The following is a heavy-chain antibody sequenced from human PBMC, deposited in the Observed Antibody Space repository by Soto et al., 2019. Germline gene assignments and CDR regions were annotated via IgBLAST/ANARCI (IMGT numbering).Heavy chain of an antibody. D-gene: IGHD5-18*01. Sequence: QVQLVQSGAAVKKPGSSVKVSCKASGGTFSSYAISWVRQAPGQGLEWMGGLIPIFGTANYAQKFQGRVPITADESKSTAYGELSSLRSEDTALYYCARSEYSYVCRGIDYYYGMDVWGQGTTVTVSS. V-gene: IGHV1-69*12. J-gene: IGHJ6*02. CDR2: LIPIFGTA. CDR1: GGTFSSYA. CDR3: ARSEYSYVCRGIDYYYGMDV.